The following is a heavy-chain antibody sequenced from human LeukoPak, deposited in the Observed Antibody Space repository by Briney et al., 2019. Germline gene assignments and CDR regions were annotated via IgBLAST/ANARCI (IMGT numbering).Heavy chain of an antibody. CDR1: GGSFSGYY. J-gene: IGHJ2*01. CDR3: ARVLEGSSGQHWYFDL. V-gene: IGHV4-34*01. CDR2: INHSGST. D-gene: IGHD6-19*01. Sequence: SETLSLTCAVYGGSFSGYYWSWVRQPPGKGVEWIGEINHSGSTNYHPSLKIRVTISVDTSKKQFSLKLSSVTAADTAVYYCARVLEGSSGQHWYFDLWGRGTLVTVSS.